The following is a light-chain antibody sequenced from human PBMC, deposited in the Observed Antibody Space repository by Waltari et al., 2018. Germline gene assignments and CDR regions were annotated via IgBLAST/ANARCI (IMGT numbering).Light chain of an antibody. Sequence: QSALTQPASVSGSPGQSITISCTGTSSDVGSYNLVSWYQQHPGKAPKLMIYEGSKRPSGVSKRLSGSKSGNTTSLTISGLQAEDEADYYCCSYAGSSTPVVFGGGTKLTVL. CDR1: SSDVGSYNL. CDR2: EGS. J-gene: IGLJ2*01. CDR3: CSYAGSSTPVV. V-gene: IGLV2-23*01.